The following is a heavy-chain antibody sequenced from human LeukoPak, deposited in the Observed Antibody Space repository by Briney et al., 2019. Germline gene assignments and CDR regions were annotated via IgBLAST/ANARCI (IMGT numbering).Heavy chain of an antibody. D-gene: IGHD2-2*01. J-gene: IGHJ5*02. Sequence: SETLSLTCTVSGGSISSSSYYWGWIRQPPGKGLEWIGSIYYSGSTYYNPSLKSRVPISVDTSKNQFSLKLSSVSAADTAVYYCARDVGYCSSTSCSNWFDPWGQGTLVTVSS. V-gene: IGHV4-39*02. CDR3: ARDVGYCSSTSCSNWFDP. CDR2: IYYSGST. CDR1: GGSISSSSYY.